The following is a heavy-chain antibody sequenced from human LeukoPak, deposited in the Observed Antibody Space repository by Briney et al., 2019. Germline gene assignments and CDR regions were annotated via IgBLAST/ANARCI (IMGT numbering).Heavy chain of an antibody. D-gene: IGHD3-10*01. Sequence: SGTLSLTCAVSGGSISSSNWWSWVRPPPGKGLEWIGEIYHSGSTNYNPSLKSRVTISVDKSKNQFSLKLSSVTAADTAVYYCARGSVTMVRGVKSDWFDPWGQGTLVTVSS. J-gene: IGHJ5*02. CDR2: IYHSGST. V-gene: IGHV4-4*02. CDR3: ARGSVTMVRGVKSDWFDP. CDR1: GGSISSSNW.